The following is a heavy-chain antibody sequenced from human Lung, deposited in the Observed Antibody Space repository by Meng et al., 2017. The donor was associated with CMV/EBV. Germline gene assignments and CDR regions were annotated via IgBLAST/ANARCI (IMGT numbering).Heavy chain of an antibody. D-gene: IGHD6-19*01. CDR1: GFTFSSYW. J-gene: IGHJ4*02. CDR3: ARRQWRYYFDY. V-gene: IGHV3-7*01. Sequence: LTXAASGFTFSSYWMSWVRQAPGKGLEWVANIKQDGSEKYYVDSVRGRFTISRDNAKNSLYLQMNSLRAEDTAVYYCARRQWRYYFDYWCQGTLVTVSS. CDR2: IKQDGSEK.